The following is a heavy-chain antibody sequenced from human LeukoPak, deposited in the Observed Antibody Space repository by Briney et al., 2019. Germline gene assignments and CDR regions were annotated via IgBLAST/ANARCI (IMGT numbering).Heavy chain of an antibody. CDR1: GFTFSSYS. Sequence: GGSLRLSCAASGFTFSSYSMNWVRQAPGKGLEWVSSISSSSSYIYYADSVKGRFTISRDNAKNSLYLQMNSLRAEDTAVYYCARDMVRGVIITYKGFEYWGQGTLVTVSS. D-gene: IGHD3-10*01. J-gene: IGHJ4*02. CDR2: ISSSSSYI. V-gene: IGHV3-21*01. CDR3: ARDMVRGVIITYKGFEY.